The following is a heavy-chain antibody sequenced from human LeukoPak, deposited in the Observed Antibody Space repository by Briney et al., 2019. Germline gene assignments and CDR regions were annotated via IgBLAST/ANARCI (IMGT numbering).Heavy chain of an antibody. J-gene: IGHJ4*02. CDR3: ARDHSGYLTYHFDY. CDR2: IYSGGST. D-gene: IGHD3-22*01. Sequence: GGSLRLSCAASGFTVSSNYMSWVRQAPGKGLEWVSVIYSGGSTYYADSVKGRFTISRDNSKNTLYLQMNSLRAEDTAVYYCARDHSGYLTYHFDYWGQGTLVTVSS. CDR1: GFTVSSNY. V-gene: IGHV3-53*01.